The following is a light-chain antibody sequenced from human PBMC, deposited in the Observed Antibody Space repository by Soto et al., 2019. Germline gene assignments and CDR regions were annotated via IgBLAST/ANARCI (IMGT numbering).Light chain of an antibody. CDR1: QSVDSSF. V-gene: IGKV3-20*01. Sequence: EIVLTQSPGSLSLSPGERATLPCRASQSVDSSFFAWYQQKPGQAPRLLIYGASNRATGIPDRFSGSGSGTDFTLTISRLEPEDFAVYYCQQYVSSVTFGQGTKVEIK. J-gene: IGKJ1*01. CDR2: GAS. CDR3: QQYVSSVT.